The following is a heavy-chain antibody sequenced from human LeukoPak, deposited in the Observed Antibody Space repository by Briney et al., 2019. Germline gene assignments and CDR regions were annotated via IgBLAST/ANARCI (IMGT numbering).Heavy chain of an antibody. CDR2: INPSGGST. J-gene: IGHJ4*02. V-gene: IGHV1-46*01. Sequence: ASVKVSCKASGYTFTSHYMHWVRQAPGQGLEWMGIINPSGGSTTYAQKFQARVTMTRDTSTSTAYMELRSLRSDDTAVFYCARVSAYCTSTSCHDYWGRGTLVTVSS. D-gene: IGHD2-2*01. CDR1: GYTFTSHY. CDR3: ARVSAYCTSTSCHDY.